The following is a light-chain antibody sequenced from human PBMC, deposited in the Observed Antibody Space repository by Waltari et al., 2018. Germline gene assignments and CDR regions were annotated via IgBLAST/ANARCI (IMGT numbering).Light chain of an antibody. CDR2: GNN. J-gene: IGLJ3*02. Sequence: QSVLTQPPSVSGAPGQRVTISCTGSSSNIRAGSDVHWFQQLPGTAPKLLIYGNNNRPSGVPDRFSGSKSGTSASLAISGLQAEDEADYHCQSYDSSLSGAWVFGGGTKLTVL. CDR3: QSYDSSLSGAWV. V-gene: IGLV1-40*01. CDR1: SSNIRAGSD.